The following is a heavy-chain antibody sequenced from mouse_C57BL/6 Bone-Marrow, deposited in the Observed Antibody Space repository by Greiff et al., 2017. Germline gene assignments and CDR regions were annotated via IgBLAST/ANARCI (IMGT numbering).Heavy chain of an antibody. V-gene: IGHV5-6*01. Sequence: DVQLQESGGDLVKPGGSLKLSCAASGFTFSSYGMSWIRQTPDKRLEWVATISSGGSYTYYPDSVKGRFTISRDNAKNTLYLQMSSLKSEDTAMYYCARQRTTVVANYYAMDYWGQGTSVTVSS. D-gene: IGHD1-1*01. J-gene: IGHJ4*01. CDR2: ISSGGSYT. CDR3: ARQRTTVVANYYAMDY. CDR1: GFTFSSYG.